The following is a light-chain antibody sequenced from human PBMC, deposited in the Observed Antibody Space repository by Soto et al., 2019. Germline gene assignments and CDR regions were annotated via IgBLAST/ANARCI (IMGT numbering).Light chain of an antibody. J-gene: IGKJ1*01. V-gene: IGKV3-20*01. Sequence: EIELTQSPGTLSLSLGERATLSCRASQGVSSSYLAWYQQKPGQAPRLLIYGAFSRATGIPDRFSGNGSGTEFTLSISSLQPDDFATYYCQHYNSYPEAFGQGTKVDIK. CDR3: QHYNSYPEA. CDR1: QGVSSSY. CDR2: GAF.